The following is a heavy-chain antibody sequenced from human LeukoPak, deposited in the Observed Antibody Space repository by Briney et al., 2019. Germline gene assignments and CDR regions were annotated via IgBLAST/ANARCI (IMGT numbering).Heavy chain of an antibody. D-gene: IGHD6-19*01. CDR1: GFTFSSYA. V-gene: IGHV3-30-3*01. CDR2: ISYDGSNK. J-gene: IGHJ4*02. Sequence: GGSLRLSCAASGFTFSSYAMHWVRQAPGKGPEWVAVISYDGSNKYYADSVKGRFTISRDNSKNTLYLQMNSLRAEDTAVYYCARDTWRQWLVAWYFDYWGQGTLVTVSS. CDR3: ARDTWRQWLVAWYFDY.